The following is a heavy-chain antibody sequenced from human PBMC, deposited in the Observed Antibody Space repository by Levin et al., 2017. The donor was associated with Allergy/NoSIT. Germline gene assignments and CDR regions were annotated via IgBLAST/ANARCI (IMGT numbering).Heavy chain of an antibody. CDR1: GYRFTTYW. CDR3: ARHGSTTTHFYGLDV. J-gene: IGHJ6*02. V-gene: IGHV5-51*01. D-gene: IGHD1-26*01. CDR2: IYPDDSDT. Sequence: ASVKVSCKGSGYRFTTYWIGWVRQMPGKGLEWMGIIYPDDSDTRYSLSFQGQVTISADKSVSTAYLQWSSLKASDTAMYYCARHGSTTTHFYGLDVWGQGTTVTVSS.